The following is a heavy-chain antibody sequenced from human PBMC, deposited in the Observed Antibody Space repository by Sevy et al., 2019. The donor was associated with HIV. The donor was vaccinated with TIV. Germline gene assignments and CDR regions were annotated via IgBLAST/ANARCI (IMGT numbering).Heavy chain of an antibody. CDR2: ISSSGSII. D-gene: IGHD2-21*02. J-gene: IGHJ3*02. CDR1: GFTFSDDY. CDR3: VRRRYCGGDCFDAFDI. Sequence: GGSLRLSCAASGFTFSDDYMSWIRQAPGKGLEWVSYISSSGSIIYNADSVKGRFTISRDNAKNSLYLQINSLRAEDTAVYYCVRRRYCGGDCFDAFDIWGQGTMVTVSS. V-gene: IGHV3-11*04.